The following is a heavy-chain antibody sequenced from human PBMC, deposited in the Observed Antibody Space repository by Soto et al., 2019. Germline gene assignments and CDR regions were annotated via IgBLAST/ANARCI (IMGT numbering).Heavy chain of an antibody. J-gene: IGHJ6*02. CDR3: AVAGYSSSSSYGMDV. Sequence: ASVKVSCKASGGTFSSYAISWVRQAPGQGLEWMGGIIPIFGTANYAQKFQGRVTMTRNTSISTAYMELSSLRSEDTAVYYCAVAGYSSSSSYGMDVWGQGTTVTVSS. V-gene: IGHV1-69*05. CDR1: GGTFSSYA. CDR2: IIPIFGTA. D-gene: IGHD6-6*01.